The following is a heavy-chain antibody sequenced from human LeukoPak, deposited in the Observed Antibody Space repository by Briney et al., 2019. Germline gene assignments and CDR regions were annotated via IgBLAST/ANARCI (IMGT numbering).Heavy chain of an antibody. Sequence: SETLSLTCAVSGYSISSGYYWGWIRQPPGKGLEWIGSIYHSGSTYYNPSLKSRVTILVDTSKNQFSLKLSSVTAADTAVYYCAAYCSGGSCYSDSDYWGQGTLVTVSS. D-gene: IGHD2-15*01. CDR2: IYHSGST. J-gene: IGHJ4*02. V-gene: IGHV4-38-2*01. CDR3: AAYCSGGSCYSDSDY. CDR1: GYSISSGYY.